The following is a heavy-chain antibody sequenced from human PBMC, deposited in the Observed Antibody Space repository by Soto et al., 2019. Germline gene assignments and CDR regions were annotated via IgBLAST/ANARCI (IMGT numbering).Heavy chain of an antibody. J-gene: IGHJ3*02. CDR2: ISGSGGIT. CDR3: SKDDRYGYYDILTGYAFDI. Sequence: HPGGSLRLSCAASGFTFSSYAMSWVRQAPGKGLEWVSAISGSGGITYYADSVKGRFTISRDNSKNTLYLQMNSLRAEDTAVYYCSKDDRYGYYDILTGYAFDIWGQGTMVTVSS. V-gene: IGHV3-23*01. D-gene: IGHD3-9*01. CDR1: GFTFSSYA.